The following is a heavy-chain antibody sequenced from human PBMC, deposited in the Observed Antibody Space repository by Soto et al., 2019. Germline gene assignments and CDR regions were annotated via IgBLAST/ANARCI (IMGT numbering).Heavy chain of an antibody. D-gene: IGHD3-10*01. CDR1: GDSVSSSSAA. J-gene: IGHJ6*02. V-gene: IGHV6-1*01. Sequence: SQTLSLTCAISGDSVSSSSAAWNWIRQSPSRGLEWLGRTYYRSKWYNDYAVSVKSRISINPDTSKNRFSLKLSSVTAADTAVYYCARVRVYVSGSYWAYYYYFGMDVLGQGTRSPSP. CDR3: ARVRVYVSGSYWAYYYYFGMDV. CDR2: TYYRSKWYN.